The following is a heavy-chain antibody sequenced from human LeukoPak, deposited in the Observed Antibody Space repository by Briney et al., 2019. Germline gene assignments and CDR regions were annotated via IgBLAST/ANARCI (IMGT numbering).Heavy chain of an antibody. J-gene: IGHJ4*02. CDR1: GYGFTSYW. CDR2: IYPGYSDT. D-gene: IGHD2/OR15-2a*01. V-gene: IGHV5-51*01. CDR3: AKLAATTFPPNY. Sequence: GGSLKISFQGSGYGFTSYWIGWVRQMPGKGLEWMGIIYPGYSDTRYSPSFQDQVTISADKSISTASLHWSSLKASHTAMYYCAKLAATTFPPNYWGQGTLVTVSS.